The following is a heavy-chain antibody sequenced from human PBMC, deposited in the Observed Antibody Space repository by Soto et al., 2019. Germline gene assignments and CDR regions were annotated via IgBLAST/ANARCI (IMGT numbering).Heavy chain of an antibody. CDR2: ISYDGSNK. CDR1: GFTFSSYA. D-gene: IGHD3-10*01. V-gene: IGHV3-30-3*01. Sequence: QVQLVESGGGVVQPGRSLRLSCAASGFTFSSYAMHWVRQAPGKGLEWVAVISYDGSNKYYADSVKGRFTISRDNSKNTLYLQMNSLRAEDTAVYYCARGGGGYYYYGMDVWGQGTTVTVSS. CDR3: ARGGGGYYYYGMDV. J-gene: IGHJ6*02.